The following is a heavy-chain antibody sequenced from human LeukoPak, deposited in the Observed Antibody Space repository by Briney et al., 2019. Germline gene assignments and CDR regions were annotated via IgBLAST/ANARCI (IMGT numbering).Heavy chain of an antibody. CDR1: GGSISSYY. CDR2: IYYSGST. J-gene: IGHJ4*02. Sequence: SETLSLTCTVSGGSISSYYWSWIRQSPGKGLEWIGNIYYSGSTNYNPSLKSRVTISVDTSKNQFSLKLSSVTAADTAVYYCARRGSGRVDYWGQGTLVTVSS. CDR3: ARRGSGRVDY. V-gene: IGHV4-59*01. D-gene: IGHD3-10*01.